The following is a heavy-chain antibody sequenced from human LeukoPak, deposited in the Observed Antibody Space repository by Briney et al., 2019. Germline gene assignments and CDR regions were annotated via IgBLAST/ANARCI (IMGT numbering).Heavy chain of an antibody. V-gene: IGHV1-2*02. CDR1: GYTFTGYY. Sequence: GASVKVSCKASGYTFTGYYMHWVRQAPGQGLEWMGWINPNSGGTNYAQKFQGRVTMTRDTSISTAYMELSRLRSDDTAVYYCARDPDNCSGGSCYPGWGQGTLVTVSS. D-gene: IGHD2-15*01. J-gene: IGHJ4*02. CDR3: ARDPDNCSGGSCYPG. CDR2: INPNSGGT.